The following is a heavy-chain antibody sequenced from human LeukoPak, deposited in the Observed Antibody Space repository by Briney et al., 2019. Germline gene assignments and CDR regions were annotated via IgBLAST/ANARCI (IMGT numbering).Heavy chain of an antibody. D-gene: IGHD6-19*01. CDR3: ARQWGWFTSGWWLDTLDV. CDR2: IKEDGSVK. V-gene: IGHV3-7*01. Sequence: GGSLRLSCAASGFIFSSYWMSWVRQAPGKGLEWVANIKEDGSVKNYADSVKGRFTISRDNAKNSLYLDINCLRAEDTAVYYCARQWGWFTSGWWLDTLDVWGQGSMVIVSS. CDR1: GFIFSSYW. J-gene: IGHJ3*01.